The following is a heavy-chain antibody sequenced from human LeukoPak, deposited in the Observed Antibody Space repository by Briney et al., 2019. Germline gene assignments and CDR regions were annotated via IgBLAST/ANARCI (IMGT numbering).Heavy chain of an antibody. V-gene: IGHV3-72*01. CDR2: TRNKAKSYTT. Sequence: QPGGSLRLSCAASEFTFSDHYMDWVRQAPGKGLERVGRTRNKAKSYTTGYAASVKGRFTISRDNSKKSLYLQMNTLKTEDTAVYYCAESGSYSNPSDFDYWGQGTLVTVSS. D-gene: IGHD1-26*01. CDR3: AESGSYSNPSDFDY. CDR1: EFTFSDHY. J-gene: IGHJ4*02.